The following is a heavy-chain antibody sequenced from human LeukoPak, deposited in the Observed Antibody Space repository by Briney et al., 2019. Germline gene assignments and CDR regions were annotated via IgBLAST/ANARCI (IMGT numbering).Heavy chain of an antibody. CDR3: AKAGMGALVAEYYFDY. J-gene: IGHJ4*02. CDR1: GFTVDVYA. CDR2: IICDGGST. Sequence: GGSLRPXCAASGFTVDVYAMHCVRPAPGKGLGWVSLIICDGGSTYYADSVKGRFIISRNNSKNSLYLQMNSLRTEDTALYYCAKAGMGALVAEYYFDYWGQRTLVTVSS. V-gene: IGHV3-43*02. D-gene: IGHD1-26*01.